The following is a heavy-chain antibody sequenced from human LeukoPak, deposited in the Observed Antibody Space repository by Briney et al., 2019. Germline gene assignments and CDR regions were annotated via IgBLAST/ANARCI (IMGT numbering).Heavy chain of an antibody. J-gene: IGHJ6*03. V-gene: IGHV3-7*03. Sequence: QTGGSLRLSCAASGFTFSDHYMDWVRQAPGKGLEWVANIKQDGSEKDYVDSVKGRFTISRDNSKNTLYLQMNSLRAEDTAVYYCAKDGEVAASYYYYMDVWGKGTTVTISS. CDR1: GFTFSDHY. D-gene: IGHD2-15*01. CDR2: IKQDGSEK. CDR3: AKDGEVAASYYYYMDV.